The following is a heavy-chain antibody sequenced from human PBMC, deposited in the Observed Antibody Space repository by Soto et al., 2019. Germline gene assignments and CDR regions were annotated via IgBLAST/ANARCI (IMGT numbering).Heavy chain of an antibody. CDR1: RFTFSSYG. V-gene: IGHV3-30*03. Sequence: QVQLVESGGGVVQPGRSLRLSCAASRFTFSSYGMHWVRQAPGKGLEWVAVISYDGREKYYADSVKGRFTISRDNSKNTVYLQMNSLRAEDTAVYYCATVPADTYDFWSGFDNRGQGTLV. D-gene: IGHD3-3*01. CDR2: ISYDGREK. CDR3: ATVPADTYDFWSGFDN. J-gene: IGHJ4*02.